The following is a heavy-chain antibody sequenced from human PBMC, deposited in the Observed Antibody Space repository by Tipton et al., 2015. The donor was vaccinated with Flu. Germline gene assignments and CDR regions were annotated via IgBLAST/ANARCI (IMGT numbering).Heavy chain of an antibody. D-gene: IGHD3-10*01. CDR3: AHGVEGYGSGSCAGFDY. CDR2: IYWNDDK. CDR1: GFSLSTSGVG. V-gene: IGHV2-5*01. J-gene: IGHJ4*02. Sequence: LVKPTQTLTLTCTFSGFSLSTSGVGVGRIRQPPGKALEWLALIYWNDDKRYSPSLKSRLTITKDTSKNQVVLTMTNMDPVDTATYYCAHGVEGYGSGSCAGFDYWGQGTLVTVSS.